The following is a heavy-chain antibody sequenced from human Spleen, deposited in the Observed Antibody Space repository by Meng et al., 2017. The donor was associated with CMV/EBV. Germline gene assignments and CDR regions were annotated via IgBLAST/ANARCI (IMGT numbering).Heavy chain of an antibody. CDR1: GYTFTGYY. Sequence: ASVKVSCKASGYTFTGYYMFWVRQAPGQGLEWMGWINPNSGGTDYAQKFQGRVTMTRDTSISTAYMELSRLRSDDTAVYYCARALGSTSSYEDLGAFAIWGQGTRVTVSS. CDR2: INPNSGGT. V-gene: IGHV1-2*02. CDR3: ARALGSTSSYEDLGAFAI. J-gene: IGHJ3*02. D-gene: IGHD2-2*01.